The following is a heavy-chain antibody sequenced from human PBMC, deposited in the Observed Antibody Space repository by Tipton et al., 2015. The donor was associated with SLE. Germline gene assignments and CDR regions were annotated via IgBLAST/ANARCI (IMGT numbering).Heavy chain of an antibody. Sequence: QSGPEVKKPGASVKVSCKASGYTFTSYYMHWVRQAPGQGLEWMGIINPSGGSTSYAQKFQGRVTMTRDTSTSTVYMELSSLRSEDTAVYYCARFQSSSTSRRAFDIWGQGTMVTVSS. CDR3: ARFQSSSTSRRAFDI. D-gene: IGHD2-2*01. CDR2: INPSGGST. J-gene: IGHJ3*02. CDR1: GYTFTSYY. V-gene: IGHV1-46*01.